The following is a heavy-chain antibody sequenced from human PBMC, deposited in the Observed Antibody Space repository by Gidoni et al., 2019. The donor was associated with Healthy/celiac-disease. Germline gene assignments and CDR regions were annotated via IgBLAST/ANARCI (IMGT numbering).Heavy chain of an antibody. Sequence: QVQLVQSGAEVKKPGASVKVSCKVSGYTLTELSMHWVRQAPGKGLEWMGGFDPEDGETIYAQKFQGRVTMTEDTSTDTAYMELSSLRSEDTAVYYCATDLPDFWSGFASKNWFDPWGQGTLVTVSS. V-gene: IGHV1-24*01. CDR1: GYTLTELS. CDR3: ATDLPDFWSGFASKNWFDP. J-gene: IGHJ5*02. CDR2: FDPEDGET. D-gene: IGHD3-3*01.